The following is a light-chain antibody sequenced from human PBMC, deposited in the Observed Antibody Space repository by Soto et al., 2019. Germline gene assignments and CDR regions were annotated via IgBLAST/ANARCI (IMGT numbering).Light chain of an antibody. CDR2: EVT. Sequence: QSALTQPPSASGSPGQSVTISCTGTSSDVGGYNYVSWYQQHPGKAPKLIIYEVTKRPSGVPDRFSGSKSGNTASLTVSGLLAEDEADYYCSSHAGIINVVFGGGTKLTLL. J-gene: IGLJ3*02. V-gene: IGLV2-8*01. CDR3: SSHAGIINVV. CDR1: SSDVGGYNY.